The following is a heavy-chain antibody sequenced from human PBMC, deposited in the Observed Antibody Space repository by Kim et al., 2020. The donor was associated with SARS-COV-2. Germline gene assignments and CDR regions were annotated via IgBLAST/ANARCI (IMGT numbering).Heavy chain of an antibody. D-gene: IGHD3-10*01. CDR2: MSFDGSRK. CDR3: AKEGSNRADYLDH. CDR1: GFTFSGYG. J-gene: IGHJ4*02. V-gene: IGHV3-30*18. Sequence: GGSLRLSCAASGFTFSGYGMHWVRQAPGKGLEWITRMSFDGSRKDYAESVKGRFTISRDNSKNTVYLHINSLRAEDTALYYCAKEGSNRADYLDHWGQGT.